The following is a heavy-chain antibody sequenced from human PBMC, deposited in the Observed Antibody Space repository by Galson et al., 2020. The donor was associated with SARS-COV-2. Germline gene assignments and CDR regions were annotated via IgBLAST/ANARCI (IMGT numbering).Heavy chain of an antibody. D-gene: IGHD4-4*01. V-gene: IGHV2-70*13. CDR1: GFSLSTSGMC. J-gene: IGHJ6*02. CDR2: IHWDADK. Sequence: ESGPTLVKPTQTLTLTCTFSGFSLSTSGMCVRWIRQPPGKALEWLAHIHWDADKYYNPSLKTSLDLSKDTSKNQVGLTVTNMDPVDTATYYCARMVRGSLGTTADMDVWCQGTTVTVSS. CDR3: ARMVRGSLGTTADMDV.